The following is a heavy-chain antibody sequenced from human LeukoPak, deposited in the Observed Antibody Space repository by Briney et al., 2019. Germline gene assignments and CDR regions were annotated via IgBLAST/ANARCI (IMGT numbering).Heavy chain of an antibody. CDR2: ISSSGSTI. V-gene: IGHV3-48*03. CDR1: GFTFSSYE. CDR3: ARELTTYYYDSSGWFDP. Sequence: GGSLRLSCAASGFTFSSYEMNWVRQAPGKGPEWVSYISSSGSTIYYADSVKGRFTISRDNAKNSLYLQMNSLRAEDTAVYYCARELTTYYYDSSGWFDPWGQGTLVTVSS. D-gene: IGHD3-22*01. J-gene: IGHJ5*02.